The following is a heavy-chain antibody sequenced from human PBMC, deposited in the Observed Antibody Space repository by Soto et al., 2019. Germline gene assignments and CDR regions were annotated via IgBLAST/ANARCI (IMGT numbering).Heavy chain of an antibody. J-gene: IGHJ4*02. D-gene: IGHD1-26*01. V-gene: IGHV4-30-4*01. CDR3: ARSRYSGSYFFDY. CDR2: IHNSVST. Sequence: SETLSLTCTVSGGSISSGDYYWSWIRQPPGKGLEWIAYIHNSVSTHYNPSPKSRVTISVDTSKNQFSLKLSSVTAADTAVYYCARSRYSGSYFFDYWGQGILVTVSS. CDR1: GGSISSGDYY.